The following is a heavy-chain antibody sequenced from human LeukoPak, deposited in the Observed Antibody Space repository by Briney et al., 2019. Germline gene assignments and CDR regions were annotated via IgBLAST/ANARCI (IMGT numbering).Heavy chain of an antibody. J-gene: IGHJ4*02. V-gene: IGHV4-59*08. CDR1: GGSISSYY. CDR2: IYYSGNT. D-gene: IGHD3-10*01. Sequence: SETLSLTCTVSGGSISSYYWSWIRQPPGKGLEWIGWIYYSGNTNYNPSLKSRVTISVDTSKNQFALKLSSMTAADTAVYYCARHMGGGLDYWGQGTLVTVSS. CDR3: ARHMGGGLDY.